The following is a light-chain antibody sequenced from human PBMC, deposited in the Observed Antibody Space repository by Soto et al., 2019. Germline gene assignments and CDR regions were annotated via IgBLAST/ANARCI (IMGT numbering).Light chain of an antibody. V-gene: IGLV2-14*01. CDR2: DVS. CDR3: SSYTSSSTPGV. J-gene: IGLJ3*02. CDR1: SSDVGGYNY. Sequence: QSVLTQPASVSGSPGQSITISCTGTSSDVGGYNYVSWYQQHPGKAPKLMNYDVSNRPSGVSNRFSGSKSGTTASLTISGLQAEDEADYYYSSYTSSSTPGVFGGGTQLTVL.